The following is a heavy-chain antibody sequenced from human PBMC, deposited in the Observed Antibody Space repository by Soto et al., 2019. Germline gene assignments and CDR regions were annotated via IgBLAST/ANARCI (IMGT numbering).Heavy chain of an antibody. CDR3: ARHNIGSGWYGGASTGPLKVYYYGMDV. CDR1: GYSFTSYW. J-gene: IGHJ6*02. CDR2: IYPGDSDT. D-gene: IGHD6-19*01. V-gene: IGHV5-51*01. Sequence: GESLKISCKGSGYSFTSYWIGWVRQMPGKGLEWMGIIYPGDSDTRYSPSFQGQVTISADKSISTAYLQWSSLKASDTAMYYCARHNIGSGWYGGASTGPLKVYYYGMDVWGQGTTLTVSS.